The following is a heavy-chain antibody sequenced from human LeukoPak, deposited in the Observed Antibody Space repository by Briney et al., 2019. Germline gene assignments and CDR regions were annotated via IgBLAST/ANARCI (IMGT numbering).Heavy chain of an antibody. Sequence: PSETLSLTCSVSGGSISSSSYYWGWIRQPPGKGLEWIGSMYYSGSTYYKASLKSRATISIDTAKNQFSLKLSSVTAADTAVYYCAKCRLRVSTAGMFYGMDVWGQGTTVTVSS. CDR1: GGSISSSSYY. CDR3: AKCRLRVSTAGMFYGMDV. CDR2: MYYSGST. V-gene: IGHV4-39*07. J-gene: IGHJ6*02. D-gene: IGHD6-13*01.